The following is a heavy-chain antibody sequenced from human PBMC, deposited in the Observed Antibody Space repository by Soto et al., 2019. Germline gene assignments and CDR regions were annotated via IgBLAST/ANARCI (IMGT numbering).Heavy chain of an antibody. V-gene: IGHV4-59*01. CDR2: IYYSGST. CDR1: GGSISSYY. D-gene: IGHD2-15*01. J-gene: IGHJ6*02. Sequence: PSETLSLTCTVSGGSISSYYWSWIRQPPGKRLEWIGYIYYSGSTNYNPSLKSRVTISVDTSKNQSSLKLSSVTAADTAVYYCARDLYCSGGSCYSDYYYGMDVWGQGTTVTVS. CDR3: ARDLYCSGGSCYSDYYYGMDV.